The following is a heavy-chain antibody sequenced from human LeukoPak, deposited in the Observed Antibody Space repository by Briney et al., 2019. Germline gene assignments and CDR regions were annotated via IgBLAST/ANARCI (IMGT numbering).Heavy chain of an antibody. V-gene: IGHV3-74*01. CDR1: GFTFSSYW. Sequence: PGGSLRLSCAASGFTFSSYWMHWVRQAPGKGLVWVSRINSDGSSTSYAGSVKGRFTISRDNAKNTLYLQMNSLRAEDTAVYYCARAPYGITPLGYWGQGTLVTVSS. D-gene: IGHD3-10*01. J-gene: IGHJ4*02. CDR2: INSDGSST. CDR3: ARAPYGITPLGY.